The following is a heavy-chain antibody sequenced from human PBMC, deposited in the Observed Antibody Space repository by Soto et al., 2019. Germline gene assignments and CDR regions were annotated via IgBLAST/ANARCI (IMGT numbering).Heavy chain of an antibody. J-gene: IGHJ4*02. D-gene: IGHD1-26*01. Sequence: PSETLSLTCTVSGGSISSGGYYWSWIRQHPGKGLEWIGYIYYSGSTYYNPSLKSRVTISVDTSKNQFSLKLSSVTAADTAVYYCTRGGYWQFDSWGLGTLVTVSS. V-gene: IGHV4-31*03. CDR2: IYYSGST. CDR3: TRGGYWQFDS. CDR1: GGSISSGGYY.